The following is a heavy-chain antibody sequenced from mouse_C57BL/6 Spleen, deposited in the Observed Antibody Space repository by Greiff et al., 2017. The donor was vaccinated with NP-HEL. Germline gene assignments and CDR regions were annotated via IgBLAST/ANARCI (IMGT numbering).Heavy chain of an antibody. CDR2: IDPANGNT. Sequence: EVQLVESVAELVRPGASVKLSCTASGFNIKNTYMHWVKQRPEQGLEWIGRIDPANGNTKYAPKFQGKATITADTSSNTAYLQLSSLTSEDTAIYYCAGDDYGSSGGYFDVWGTGTTVTVSS. CDR3: AGDDYGSSGGYFDV. J-gene: IGHJ1*03. CDR1: GFNIKNTY. V-gene: IGHV14-3*01. D-gene: IGHD1-1*01.